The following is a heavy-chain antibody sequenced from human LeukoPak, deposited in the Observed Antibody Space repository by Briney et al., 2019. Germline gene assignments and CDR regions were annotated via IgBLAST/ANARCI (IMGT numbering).Heavy chain of an antibody. CDR2: IYYSGST. D-gene: IGHD5-12*01. V-gene: IGHV4-61*01. CDR3: ARAGGIMDIVATIDY. J-gene: IGHJ4*02. Sequence: PSETLSLTCTVSGGSVSSGSYYWSWIRQPPGKGLEWIGYIYYSGSTNYNPSLKSRVTISVDTSKNQFSLKLRSVTAADPAVYYCARAGGIMDIVATIDYWGQGTLVTVSS. CDR1: GGSVSSGSYY.